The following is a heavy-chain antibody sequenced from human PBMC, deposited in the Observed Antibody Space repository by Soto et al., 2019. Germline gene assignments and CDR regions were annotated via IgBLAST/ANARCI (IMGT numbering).Heavy chain of an antibody. CDR1: GYTFTSYG. V-gene: IGHV1-18*01. J-gene: IGHJ4*02. CDR2: ISTYKGNT. Sequence: QVQLVQSGPEVKKPGASVKVSCKTSGYTFTSYGISWVRQAPGQGLEWMGWISTYKGNTNYAQKFQGRVTMTTDTSTRTAYMELRSMRSDDTAVYYCATRSPAFDYWGQGTMVTVS. CDR3: ATRSPAFDY.